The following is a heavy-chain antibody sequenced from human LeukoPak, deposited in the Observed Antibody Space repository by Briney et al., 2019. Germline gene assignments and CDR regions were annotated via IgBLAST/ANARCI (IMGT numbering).Heavy chain of an antibody. J-gene: IGHJ4*02. D-gene: IGHD5-12*01. Sequence: GGSLRLSCAASGFTFSSYGMHWVRQAPGKGLEWVAFIRYDGSNKYYADSVKGRFTISRDNSKNTLYLQMNSLRAEDTAVYYCARDTYSGYPWAVGYWGQGTLVTVSS. CDR3: ARDTYSGYPWAVGY. CDR1: GFTFSSYG. V-gene: IGHV3-30*02. CDR2: IRYDGSNK.